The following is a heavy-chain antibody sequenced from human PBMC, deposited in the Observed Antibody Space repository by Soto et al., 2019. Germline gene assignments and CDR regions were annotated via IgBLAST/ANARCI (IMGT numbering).Heavy chain of an antibody. CDR2: IYYSGTT. V-gene: IGHV4-28*01. CDR3: ARREIQGPIDY. J-gene: IGHJ4*02. D-gene: IGHD1-26*01. CDR1: GYSISSSNW. Sequence: SLTCAVSGYSISSSNWWGWVRQPPGKALEWIGYIYYSGTTYYNPSLKSRVTMSVDTSKNQFSLKLTSVTAVDTAVYYCARREIQGPIDYWGKGPLVTVSS.